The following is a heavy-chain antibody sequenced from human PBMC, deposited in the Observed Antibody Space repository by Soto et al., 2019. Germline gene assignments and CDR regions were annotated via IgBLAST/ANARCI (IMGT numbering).Heavy chain of an antibody. CDR1: GGSIRSGGYY. D-gene: IGHD2-2*01. Sequence: SETLSLTCTVSGGSIRSGGYYWSWIRQHPGKGLEWTGYIDYSGSTYYNPSLKSRVTISVDTSKNQFSLKLSSVTAADTAVDYCARYNKLGYSFSPCCYPRGNFDYWGQGTLVTVS. V-gene: IGHV4-31*03. J-gene: IGHJ4*02. CDR2: IDYSGST. CDR3: ARYNKLGYSFSPCCYPRGNFDY.